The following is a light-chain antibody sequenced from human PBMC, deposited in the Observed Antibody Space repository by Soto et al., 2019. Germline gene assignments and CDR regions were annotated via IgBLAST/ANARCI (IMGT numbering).Light chain of an antibody. J-gene: IGKJ3*01. CDR1: QSVSSSY. V-gene: IGKV3-20*01. CDR2: GAS. Sequence: DIVLTQSPGTLSLSPGERATLSCRASQSVSSSYLAWYQQKPGQAPMLLIYGASSRATGLPDRFSGSGSGTEVTLTISRLVPEDFAVYYCQQYGSSPRFTFGPGTKVDIK. CDR3: QQYGSSPRFT.